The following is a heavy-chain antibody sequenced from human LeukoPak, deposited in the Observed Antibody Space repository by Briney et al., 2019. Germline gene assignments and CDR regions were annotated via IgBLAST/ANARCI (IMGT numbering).Heavy chain of an antibody. D-gene: IGHD6-13*01. CDR1: GFTFSSYA. V-gene: IGHV3-23*01. CDR2: ISGSGGST. CDR3: AALFLAAAGTNWFDP. J-gene: IGHJ5*02. Sequence: PGGSLRLSCAAPGFTFSSYAMSWVRQAPGKGLEWVSAISGSGGSTYYADSVKGRFTISRDNSKNTLYLQMNSLRAEDTAVYYCAALFLAAAGTNWFDPWGQGTLVTVSS.